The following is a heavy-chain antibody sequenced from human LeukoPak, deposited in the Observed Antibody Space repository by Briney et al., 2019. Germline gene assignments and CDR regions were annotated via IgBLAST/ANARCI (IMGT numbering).Heavy chain of an antibody. J-gene: IGHJ4*02. V-gene: IGHV1-3*01. D-gene: IGHD6-19*01. CDR1: RYTFTSYA. CDR2: INAGNGNT. Sequence: ASVKVSCKASRYTFTSYAMHWVRQAPGQRLEWMGWINAGNGNTKYSQKFQGRVTITRDTSASTAHMELSSLRSEDTAVYYCAREGEGYSSEGFDYWGQGTLVTVSS. CDR3: AREGEGYSSEGFDY.